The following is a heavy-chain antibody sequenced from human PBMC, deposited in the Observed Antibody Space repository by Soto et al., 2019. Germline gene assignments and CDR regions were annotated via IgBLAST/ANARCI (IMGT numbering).Heavy chain of an antibody. V-gene: IGHV3-23*01. D-gene: IGHD4-17*01. CDR1: GFTFSSHA. CDR3: AKDRDYGYFDY. CDR2: ISGSRST. Sequence: GGSLRLSCAASGFTFSSHAMSWVRQAPGKGLERVSTISGSRSTYYADSVKGRLTISRDNSKNTLYLQMNSLRAEDTAVYYCAKDRDYGYFDYWGQGTLVTVSS. J-gene: IGHJ4*02.